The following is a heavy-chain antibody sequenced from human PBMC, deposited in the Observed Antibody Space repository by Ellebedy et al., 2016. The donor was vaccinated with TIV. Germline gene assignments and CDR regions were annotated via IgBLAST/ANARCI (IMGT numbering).Heavy chain of an antibody. CDR1: GFTFTSSA. D-gene: IGHD1-26*01. J-gene: IGHJ4*02. CDR2: IVVGSGNT. CDR3: ATLGPSGSYRYFDY. V-gene: IGHV1-58*01. Sequence: SVKVSXXASGFTFTSSAVQWVRQARGQRLEWIGWIVVGSGNTNYAQKFQERVTITRDMSTSTAYMELSSLRSEDTAVYYCATLGPSGSYRYFDYWGQGILVTVSS.